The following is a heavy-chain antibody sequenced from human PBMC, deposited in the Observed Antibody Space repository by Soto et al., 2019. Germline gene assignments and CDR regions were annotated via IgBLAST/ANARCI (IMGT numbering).Heavy chain of an antibody. J-gene: IGHJ4*02. D-gene: IGHD6-13*01. V-gene: IGHV3-21*01. CDR3: ARGQSYSSSWYGGEDYFDY. CDR1: GFTFSSYS. CDR2: ISSSSSYI. Sequence: GGSLRLSCAASGFTFSSYSMNWVRQAPGKGLEWVSSISSSSSYIYYADSVKGRFTISRDNAKNSLFLQMNSLRSEDTAVYYCARGQSYSSSWYGGEDYFDYWGQGTLVTVSS.